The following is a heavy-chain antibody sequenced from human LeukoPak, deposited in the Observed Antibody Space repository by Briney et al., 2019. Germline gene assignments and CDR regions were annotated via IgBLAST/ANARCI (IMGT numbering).Heavy chain of an antibody. J-gene: IGHJ3*02. Sequence: PGGSLRLSCVASGFAFSRYRMTWVRQAPGQGLEWISYISVTTPFITHYADSVKGRFTISRDNAKNSLFLQMDSLRAEDMAVYYCAREFSGYAFDIWGQGTMVTVSS. D-gene: IGHD5-12*01. V-gene: IGHV3-48*04. CDR3: AREFSGYAFDI. CDR1: GFAFSRYR. CDR2: ISVTTPFIT.